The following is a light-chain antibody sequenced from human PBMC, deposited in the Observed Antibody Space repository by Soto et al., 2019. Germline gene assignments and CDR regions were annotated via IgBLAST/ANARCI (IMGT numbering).Light chain of an antibody. J-gene: IGKJ1*01. CDR1: QSIDSW. V-gene: IGKV1-5*03. CDR2: KAS. CDR3: QHYNSYPWT. Sequence: DIQMTQSPSTLSASVGDRVTITCRASQSIDSWLAWYQQKPGKAPKLLIYKASTLESGVPSRFSGSGSGTEFTLTISSLQPDDFATYCCQHYNSYPWTFGQGTKVEIK.